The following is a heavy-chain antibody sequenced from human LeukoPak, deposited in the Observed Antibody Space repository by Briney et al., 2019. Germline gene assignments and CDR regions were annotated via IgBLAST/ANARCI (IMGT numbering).Heavy chain of an antibody. V-gene: IGHV4-38-2*01. Sequence: SETLSLTCAVSGYSISSGYYWGWIRLPPGKGLEWIGSIYHSGSTYYNPSLKSRVTISVDTSKNQFSLKLSSVTAADTAVYYCARAPQEWTMVREEWFDPWGQGTLVTVSS. CDR3: ARAPQEWTMVREEWFDP. CDR2: IYHSGST. J-gene: IGHJ5*02. D-gene: IGHD3-10*01. CDR1: GYSISSGYY.